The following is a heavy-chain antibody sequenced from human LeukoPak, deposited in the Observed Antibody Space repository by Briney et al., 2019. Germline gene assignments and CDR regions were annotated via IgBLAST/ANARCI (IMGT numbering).Heavy chain of an antibody. J-gene: IGHJ6*02. CDR1: GLTFSSYA. CDR2: ISYDGGNK. CDR3: AKELCSGGSCYSDGYYYCYYGMDV. D-gene: IGHD2-15*01. V-gene: IGHV3-30*04. Sequence: GGSLRLSCAASGLTFSSYAMHWVRQAPGKGLEWVAVISYDGGNKHYADSVKGRFTISRDNSKNTLYLQVNSLRADDTAVYYCAKELCSGGSCYSDGYYYCYYGMDVWGQGTTVTVSS.